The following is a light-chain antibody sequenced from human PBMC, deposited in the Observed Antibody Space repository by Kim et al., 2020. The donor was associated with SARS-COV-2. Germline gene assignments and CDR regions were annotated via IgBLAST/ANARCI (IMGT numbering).Light chain of an antibody. CDR3: QQYNNWVT. Sequence: EIVMTQSPATLSVSPGERATLSCRASQSVGSNLAWYQQKPGQAPRLFIYGASTRATGIPARFSGGGSGTEFTLTISSLQYEDFAVYYCQQYNNWVTFGGGTKVEI. CDR1: QSVGSN. CDR2: GAS. J-gene: IGKJ4*01. V-gene: IGKV3-15*01.